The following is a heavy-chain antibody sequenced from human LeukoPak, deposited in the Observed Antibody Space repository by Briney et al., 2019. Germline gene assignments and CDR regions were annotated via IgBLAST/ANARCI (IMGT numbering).Heavy chain of an antibody. D-gene: IGHD4-11*01. CDR3: AKGLPYFDY. Sequence: GGSLRLSCAASGFTFSTHATSWVRQAPGRGLEGVSAISDTGGSTYYADSVKGRFTIFRDNSKNTLYLQMNSLRAEDTAVYYCAKGLPYFDYWGQGTLVTVSS. J-gene: IGHJ4*02. V-gene: IGHV3-23*01. CDR2: ISDTGGST. CDR1: GFTFSTHA.